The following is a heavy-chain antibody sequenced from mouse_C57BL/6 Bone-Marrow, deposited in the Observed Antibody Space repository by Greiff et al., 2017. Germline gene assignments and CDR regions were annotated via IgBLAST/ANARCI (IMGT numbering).Heavy chain of an antibody. CDR1: GYTFTDYE. J-gene: IGHJ2*01. CDR3: TRQGLYGSSQYYFDY. CDR2: IDPETGGT. V-gene: IGHV1-15*01. D-gene: IGHD1-1*01. Sequence: VQVVESGAELVRPGASVTLSCKASGYTFTDYEMHWVKQTPVHGLEWIGAIDPETGGTAYNQKFKGKAILTADKSSSTAYMELRSLTSEDSAVYYCTRQGLYGSSQYYFDYWGQGTTLTVSS.